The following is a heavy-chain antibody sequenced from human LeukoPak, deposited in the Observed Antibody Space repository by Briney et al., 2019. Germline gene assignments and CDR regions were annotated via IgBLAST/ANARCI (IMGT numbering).Heavy chain of an antibody. CDR1: GFTVTNNY. Sequence: GGSLRLSCAASGFTVTNNYMTWVRQAPGKGLEWVSLLYSAGSTNYADSVKGRFTISRDNSKNTLYLQMNSLRAEDTAVYYCARDRARIAAKNWFDPWGQGTLVTVSS. CDR2: LYSAGST. CDR3: ARDRARIAAKNWFDP. J-gene: IGHJ5*02. D-gene: IGHD6-25*01. V-gene: IGHV3-53*05.